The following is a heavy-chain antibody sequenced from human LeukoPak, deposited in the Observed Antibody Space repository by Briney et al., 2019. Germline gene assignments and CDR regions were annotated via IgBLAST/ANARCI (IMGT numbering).Heavy chain of an antibody. V-gene: IGHV3-23*01. CDR1: GFTFSSYA. CDR2: ISGSGGST. J-gene: IGHJ4*02. CDR3: ARVRSSGSPLDY. Sequence: GGSLRLSCAASGFTFSSYAMSWVRQAPGKGLEWVSAISGSGGSTYYADSVKGRFTSSRDNAKNSLYLQMNSLRAEDTAIYYCARVRSSGSPLDYWGQGTLVTVSS. D-gene: IGHD6-19*01.